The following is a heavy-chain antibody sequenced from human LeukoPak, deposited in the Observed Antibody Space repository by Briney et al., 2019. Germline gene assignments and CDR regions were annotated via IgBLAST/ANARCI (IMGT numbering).Heavy chain of an antibody. Sequence: PAGGSLRLSCAASGFTFSSYAMHWVRQAPGKGLEWVAVISYDGSNKYYADSVKGRFTISRDNSKNTLYLQMNSLRAEDTAVYYCAREGLRDGYNLGYFDYWGQGTLVTVSS. CDR3: AREGLRDGYNLGYFDY. CDR1: GFTFSSYA. J-gene: IGHJ4*02. D-gene: IGHD5-24*01. CDR2: ISYDGSNK. V-gene: IGHV3-30*04.